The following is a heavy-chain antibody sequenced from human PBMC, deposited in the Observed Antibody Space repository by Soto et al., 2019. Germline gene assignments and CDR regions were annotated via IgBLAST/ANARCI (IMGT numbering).Heavy chain of an antibody. D-gene: IGHD3-9*01. CDR3: ARVGYYDILTEGGMDV. CDR1: GFTFSSYG. J-gene: IGHJ6*02. Sequence: QVQLVESGGGVVQPGRSLRLSCAASGFTFSSYGMHWVRQAPGKGLEWVAVIWYDGSNKYYADSVKGRFTISRDNSKNTLYLQMNSLSAEATAVYYCARVGYYDILTEGGMDVWGQGTTVTVSS. CDR2: IWYDGSNK. V-gene: IGHV3-33*01.